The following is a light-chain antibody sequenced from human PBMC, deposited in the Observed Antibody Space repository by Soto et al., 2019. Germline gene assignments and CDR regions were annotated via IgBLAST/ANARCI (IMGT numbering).Light chain of an antibody. J-gene: IGLJ1*01. CDR1: RSDVGVYNY. CDR3: CSYAGSSNV. V-gene: IGLV2-11*01. CDR2: DVS. Sequence: QSALTQPRSVSASPGQSVTLSCTGSRSDVGVYNYVSWYQQHPGKAPKLMIYDVSKRPSGVPGRFSGSKSGNTASLTISGLQAEDEADYYCCSYAGSSNVFGTGTKLTVL.